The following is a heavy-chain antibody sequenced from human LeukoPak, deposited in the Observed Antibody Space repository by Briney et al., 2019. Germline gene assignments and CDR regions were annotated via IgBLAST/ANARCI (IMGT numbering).Heavy chain of an antibody. CDR1: GYTFTSYD. V-gene: IGHV1-8*01. CDR2: MNPNSGNT. CDR3: ARGRGGSGTYLDY. J-gene: IGHJ4*02. Sequence: GASVKLSCNASGYTFTSYDINCVRQATGQGLEGRGWMNPNSGNTGYAQKFQGRVTMTRNTSISTAYMELSSLRSEDTAVYYCARGRGGSGTYLDYWGQGTLVTVSS. D-gene: IGHD3-10*01.